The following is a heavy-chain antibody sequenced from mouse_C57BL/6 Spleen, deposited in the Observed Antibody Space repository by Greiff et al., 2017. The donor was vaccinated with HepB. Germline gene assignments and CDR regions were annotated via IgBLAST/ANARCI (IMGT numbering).Heavy chain of an antibody. CDR2: IYPGDGDT. CDR1: GYAFSSYW. Sequence: QVQLQQSGAELVKPGASVKISCKASGYAFSSYWMNWVKQRPGKGLEWIGQIYPGDGDTNYNGKFKGKATLTADKSSSTAYMQLSSLTSEDSAVYFCVRGDYYGSSYGFAYWGEGTLVTVSA. V-gene: IGHV1-80*01. D-gene: IGHD1-1*01. J-gene: IGHJ3*01. CDR3: VRGDYYGSSYGFAY.